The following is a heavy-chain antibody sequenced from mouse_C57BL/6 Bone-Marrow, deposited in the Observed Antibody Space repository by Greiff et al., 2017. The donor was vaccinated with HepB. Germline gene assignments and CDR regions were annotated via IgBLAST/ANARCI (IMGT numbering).Heavy chain of an antibody. V-gene: IGHV1-64*01. CDR1: GYTFTSYW. D-gene: IGHD2-1*01. J-gene: IGHJ3*01. CDR3: ARALVKRFAC. CDR2: IHPNSGST. Sequence: QVQLQQPGAELVKPGASVKVSCKASGYTFTSYWMHWVKQRPGQGLEWIGMIHPNSGSTNYNEKFKSKATLTVDKSSSTAYMQLSSLTSEDSAVYYCARALVKRFACWGQGTLVTVSA.